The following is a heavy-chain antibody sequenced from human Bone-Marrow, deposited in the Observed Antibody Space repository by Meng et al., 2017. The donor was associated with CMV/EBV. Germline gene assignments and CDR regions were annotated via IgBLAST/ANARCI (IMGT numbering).Heavy chain of an antibody. CDR1: GFTFSSYG. CDR3: ARDLHDYGDYWP. J-gene: IGHJ5*02. D-gene: IGHD4-17*01. V-gene: IGHV3-21*01. Sequence: GGSLRLSCAASGFTFSSYGMHWVRQAPGKGLEWVSSISSSSSYIYYADSVKGRFTISRDNAKNSLYLQMNSLRAEDTAVYYCARDLHDYGDYWPWGQGTLVTVSS. CDR2: ISSSSSYI.